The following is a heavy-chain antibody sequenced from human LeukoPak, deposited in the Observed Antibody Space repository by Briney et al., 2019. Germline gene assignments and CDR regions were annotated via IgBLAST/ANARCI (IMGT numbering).Heavy chain of an antibody. CDR2: IYYSGST. J-gene: IGHJ3*02. CDR1: GGSISSGGYS. V-gene: IGHV4-31*03. CDR3: ARATYDSSGYYSPDAFDI. Sequence: SGTLSLTCTVSGGSISSGGYSWSWIRQHPGKGLEWIGYIYYSGSTYYNLSLKSRVTISVDTSKNQFSLKLSSVTAADTAVYYCARATYDSSGYYSPDAFDIWGQGTMVTVSS. D-gene: IGHD3-22*01.